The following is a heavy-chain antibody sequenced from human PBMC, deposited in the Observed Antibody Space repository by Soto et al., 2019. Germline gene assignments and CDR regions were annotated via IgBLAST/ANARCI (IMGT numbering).Heavy chain of an antibody. CDR1: GFTFNYYW. CDR2: IHSDGSTT. J-gene: IGHJ3*02. Sequence: PGGSLRLSCAASGFTFNYYWMHWVRQAPGQGLVWVSHIHSDGSTTTYADSVKGRFTISRDNAKNTLYLQMNSLRTEDTALYYCTKVRRDGYNFYDAFDIWGQGTMVTVSS. D-gene: IGHD5-12*01. V-gene: IGHV3-74*01. CDR3: TKVRRDGYNFYDAFDI.